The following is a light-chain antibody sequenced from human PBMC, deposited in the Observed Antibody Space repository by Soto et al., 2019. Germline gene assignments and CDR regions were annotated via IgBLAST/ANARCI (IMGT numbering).Light chain of an antibody. CDR1: SSNIGSNY. Sequence: QPELTQPPSASGTPGQRVTISCSGSSSNIGSNYVYWYQQLPGTAPKLLIYSNNQRPSGVPDRFSGSKSGTSASLAISGLRSEDEADYYCAAWDDSLSGPVFGGGTKLTVL. V-gene: IGLV1-47*02. CDR2: SNN. J-gene: IGLJ3*02. CDR3: AAWDDSLSGPV.